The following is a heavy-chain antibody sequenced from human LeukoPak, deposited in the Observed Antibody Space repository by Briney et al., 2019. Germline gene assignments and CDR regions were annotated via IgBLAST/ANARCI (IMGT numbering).Heavy chain of an antibody. D-gene: IGHD5-18*01. CDR2: IYYSGST. CDR1: GGSISSYY. Sequence: PSETLSLTCTVSGGSISSYYWSWIRQPPGKGLEWIGYIYYSGSTNYNPSLKSRVTISVDTSKNQFSLKLSSVTAADTAVYYCARGRGGYSYGSAFDIWGQGTMVTVSS. CDR3: ARGRGGYSYGSAFDI. J-gene: IGHJ3*02. V-gene: IGHV4-59*12.